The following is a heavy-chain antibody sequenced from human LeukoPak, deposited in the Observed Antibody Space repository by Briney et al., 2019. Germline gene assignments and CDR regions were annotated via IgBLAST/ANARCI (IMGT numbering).Heavy chain of an antibody. CDR2: IYSGGST. J-gene: IGHJ4*02. Sequence: GGSLRLSCAASGFTVSSNYMSWVRQAPGKGLEWVSVIYSGGSTYYADSVKGRFTISRDNSKNTLYLQMNSLRAGDTAVYYCARDSGGSYYSDYWGQGTLVTVSS. CDR1: GFTVSSNY. D-gene: IGHD1-26*01. V-gene: IGHV3-53*01. CDR3: ARDSGGSYYSDY.